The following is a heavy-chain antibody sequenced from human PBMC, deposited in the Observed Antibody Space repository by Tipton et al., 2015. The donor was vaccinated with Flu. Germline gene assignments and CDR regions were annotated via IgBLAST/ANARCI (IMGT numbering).Heavy chain of an antibody. CDR1: GFSVTPKF. J-gene: IGHJ5*02. Sequence: SLRLSCEASGFSVTPKFMSWVRQAPGKGLEWVSLIYSGGGTYYADSVKGRFTISRDNSKDTVFLQMSSLRAEDTAVYFCVRDEASVKWGPCGQGTLVTVSS. V-gene: IGHV3-53*01. D-gene: IGHD1-26*01. CDR2: IYSGGGT. CDR3: VRDEASVKWGP.